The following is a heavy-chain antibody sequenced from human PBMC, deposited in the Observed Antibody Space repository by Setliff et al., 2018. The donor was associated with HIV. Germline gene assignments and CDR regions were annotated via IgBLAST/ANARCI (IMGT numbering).Heavy chain of an antibody. Sequence: SETLSLTCSVSGGSISSISYYWGWIRQPPGKGLEWIGNIYYSGNTYYNPSLKSRVAISVDTSKNQFSVKLSSVTAADTAVYYCARGRALGVWGQGTMVTVSS. CDR2: IYYSGNT. CDR3: ARGRALGV. J-gene: IGHJ3*01. CDR1: GGSISSISYY. V-gene: IGHV4-39*07. D-gene: IGHD3-3*02.